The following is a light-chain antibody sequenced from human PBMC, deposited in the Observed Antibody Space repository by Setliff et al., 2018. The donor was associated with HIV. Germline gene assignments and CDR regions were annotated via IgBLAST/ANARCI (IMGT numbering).Light chain of an antibody. V-gene: IGLV2-14*01. CDR3: SSYTTSSTLV. CDR1: NSDVGGYDY. J-gene: IGLJ1*01. CDR2: EVS. Sequence: ALAQPASVSGSPGQSITVSCTGTNSDVGGYDYVSWYQHYPGKAPKLLIFEVSNRPSGVSNRFSGSKSGKTASLTISGLQAEDEADYFCSSYTTSSTLVFGTGTKVTVL.